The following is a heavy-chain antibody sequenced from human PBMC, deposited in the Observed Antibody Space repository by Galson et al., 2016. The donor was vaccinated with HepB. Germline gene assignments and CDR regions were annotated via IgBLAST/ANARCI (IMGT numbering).Heavy chain of an antibody. Sequence: SVKVSCKASGYTFTSYYMHWVRQAPGQGLEWMGIINPSGGSTRYAEKFQGRVTMTRDTSTSTVYMEFSSLTSEDTAVYYCAREGGEARWFDHWGQGTLVTVSS. CDR2: INPSGGST. V-gene: IGHV1-46*01. CDR3: AREGGEARWFDH. D-gene: IGHD3-16*01. CDR1: GYTFTSYY. J-gene: IGHJ5*02.